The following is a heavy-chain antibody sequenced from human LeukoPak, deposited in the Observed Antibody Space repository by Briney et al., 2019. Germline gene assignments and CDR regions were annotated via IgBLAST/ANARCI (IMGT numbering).Heavy chain of an antibody. CDR3: ARDYDGFDY. Sequence: PGGSLRLSCEASGFTFTTYSMTWVRQAPGKGLEWVSYISSSGSTIYYADSVKGRFTISRDNAKNSLYLQMNSLRAEDTAVYYCARDYDGFDYWGQGTLVTVSS. J-gene: IGHJ4*02. V-gene: IGHV3-48*04. CDR2: ISSSGSTI. CDR1: GFTFTTYS. D-gene: IGHD3-3*01.